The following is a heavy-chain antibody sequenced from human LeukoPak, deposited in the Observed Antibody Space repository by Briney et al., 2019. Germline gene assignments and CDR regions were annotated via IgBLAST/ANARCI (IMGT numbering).Heavy chain of an antibody. D-gene: IGHD6-13*01. Sequence: PGGSLRLSCAASGFTFSTYGISWVRQAPGKGLEWILGIGPSGAATYYADSVKGRFTISRDNSKNTVYVQMSSLRAEDTAVYYCARAYSSSWYWNWFDPWGQGTLVTVSS. J-gene: IGHJ5*02. CDR1: GFTFSTYG. V-gene: IGHV3-23*01. CDR2: IGPSGAAT. CDR3: ARAYSSSWYWNWFDP.